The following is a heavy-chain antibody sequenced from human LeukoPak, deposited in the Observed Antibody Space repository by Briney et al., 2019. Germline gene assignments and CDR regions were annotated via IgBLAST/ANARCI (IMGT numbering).Heavy chain of an antibody. D-gene: IGHD3-3*01. V-gene: IGHV4-30-2*01. CDR2: IYHTGST. CDR3: ARAVSIVGLYYFDL. Sequence: SETLSLTWAVSGDPISSGCYSWSWVRQPPGQGLEWLGDIYHTGSTDYNPSLKSRLTISLDGSKNQFSLEVTSVTAADTAVYYCARAVSIVGLYYFDLWGRGTLVTVSS. J-gene: IGHJ2*01. CDR1: GDPISSGCYS.